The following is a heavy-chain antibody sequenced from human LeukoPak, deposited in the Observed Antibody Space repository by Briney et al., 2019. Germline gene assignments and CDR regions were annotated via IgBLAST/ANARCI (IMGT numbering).Heavy chain of an antibody. CDR3: ARGNFPRQWLVN. V-gene: IGHV4-34*01. J-gene: IGHJ4*02. Sequence: SETLSLTCTVSGDSISTYYWSWIRQPPGKGLEWIGEINHSGSTNYNPSLKSRVTISVDTSKNQFSLKLSSVTAADTAVYYCARGNFPRQWLVNWGQGTLVTVSS. CDR1: GDSISTYY. CDR2: INHSGST. D-gene: IGHD6-19*01.